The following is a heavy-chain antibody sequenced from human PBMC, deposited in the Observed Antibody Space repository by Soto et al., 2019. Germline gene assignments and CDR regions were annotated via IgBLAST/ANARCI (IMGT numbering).Heavy chain of an antibody. CDR1: GGSFSGYY. CDR2: INHSGST. D-gene: IGHD6-19*01. J-gene: IGHJ4*02. V-gene: IGHV4-34*01. CDR3: ARGGGWYFSLDY. Sequence: SETLSLTCAVYGGSFSGYYWSWIRQPPGKGLEWIGEINHSGSTNYNPSLKSRVTISVDTSKNQFSLKLSSVTAADTAVYYCARGGGWYFSLDYWGQGTLVTVSS.